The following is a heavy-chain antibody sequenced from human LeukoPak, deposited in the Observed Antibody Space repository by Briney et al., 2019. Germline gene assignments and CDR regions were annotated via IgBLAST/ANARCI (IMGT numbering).Heavy chain of an antibody. D-gene: IGHD2-15*01. J-gene: IGHJ6*02. CDR1: GFTFSSYG. CDR3: AREAQIVVVVAATPYYGMDV. V-gene: IGHV3-33*01. Sequence: PGRSLRLSCAASGFTFSSYGMHWVRQAPGKGLEWVAVIWYDGGNKYYADSVKGRLTISRDNSKNTLYLQMNSLRAEDTAVYYCAREAQIVVVVAATPYYGMDVWGQGTTVTVSS. CDR2: IWYDGGNK.